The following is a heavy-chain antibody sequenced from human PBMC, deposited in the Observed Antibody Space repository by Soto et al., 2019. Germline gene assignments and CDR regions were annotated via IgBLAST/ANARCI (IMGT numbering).Heavy chain of an antibody. CDR2: IRSKANSYAT. CDR1: GFTFSGSA. Sequence: EVQLVESGGGLVRPGGSLKLSCAASGFTFSGSAMHWVRQASGKGLEWVGRIRSKANSYATAYAASVKGRFTIFRDDSKNTAYLQMNSLKTEDTAVYYCTRHGVDCSGGSCVWGQGTLVTVSS. CDR3: TRHGVDCSGGSCV. D-gene: IGHD2-15*01. J-gene: IGHJ4*02. V-gene: IGHV3-73*02.